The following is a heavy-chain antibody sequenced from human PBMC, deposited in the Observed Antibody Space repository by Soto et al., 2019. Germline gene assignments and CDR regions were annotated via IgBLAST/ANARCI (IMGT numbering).Heavy chain of an antibody. V-gene: IGHV1-18*01. D-gene: IGHD1-1*01. J-gene: IGHJ4*02. CDR1: GYAFTTYG. CDR2: ISAHNGNT. Sequence: VHLVQSGAEVKKPGASVKVSCKGSGYAFTTYGITWVRQAPGKGLEWMGWISAHNGNTNYAQKLQGRVTVTRDTSTSTAYMELRSLRSDDTAVYYCARGRYGDYWGQGALVTVSS. CDR3: ARGRYGDY.